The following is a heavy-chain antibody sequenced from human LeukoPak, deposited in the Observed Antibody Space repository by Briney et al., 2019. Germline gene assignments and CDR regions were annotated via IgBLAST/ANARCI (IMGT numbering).Heavy chain of an antibody. CDR1: GYTFTSYY. J-gene: IGHJ4*02. CDR2: INPSGGST. D-gene: IGHD3-22*01. CDR3: TRGTYYSDRSGYLGLDY. Sequence: ASVKVSCKPSGYTFTSYYMHWVRQAPGQGPEWMGKINPSGGSTSNAQKFQGRVTMTRDTSTSTVYMDLSSLRSEDTAVYYCTRGTYYSDRSGYLGLDYWGQGTLVTVSS. V-gene: IGHV1-46*01.